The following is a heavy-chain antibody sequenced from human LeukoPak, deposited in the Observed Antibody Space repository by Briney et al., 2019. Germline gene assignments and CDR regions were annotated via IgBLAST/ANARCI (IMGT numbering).Heavy chain of an antibody. J-gene: IGHJ4*02. V-gene: IGHV4-59*08. CDR2: IYYSGST. CDR1: GGSISSYY. Sequence: SETLSLTCNVSGGSISSYYWSWIRQPPGKGLEWIGYIYYSGSTNYNPSLKSRVTISVDTSKNQFSLKLSSVTAADTAVYYCAILQRSLFFDYWGQGTLVTVSS. CDR3: AILQRSLFFDY.